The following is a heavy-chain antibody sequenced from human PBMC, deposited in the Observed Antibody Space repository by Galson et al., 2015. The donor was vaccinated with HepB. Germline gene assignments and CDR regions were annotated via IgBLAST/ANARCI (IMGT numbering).Heavy chain of an antibody. CDR3: AKGAGRYYYMDV. V-gene: IGHV3-30*18. CDR1: GFTFSSYG. CDR2: ISYDGSNK. D-gene: IGHD4/OR15-4a*01. J-gene: IGHJ6*03. Sequence: SLRLSCAASGFTFSSYGMHWVRQAPGKGLEWVAVISYDGSNKYYADSVKGRFTISRDNSKNTLYLQMNSLRAEDTAVYYCAKGAGRYYYMDVWGKGTTVTVSS.